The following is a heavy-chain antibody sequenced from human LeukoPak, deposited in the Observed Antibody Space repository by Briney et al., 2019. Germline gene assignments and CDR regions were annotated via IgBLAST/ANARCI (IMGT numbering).Heavy chain of an antibody. Sequence: GASVKVSCKASGGTFSSYAISWVRQAPGQGLEWMGGIIPIFGTANYAQKFQGRVTITADESTSTAYMELRSLRSDDTAVYYCAGDNHSGSWSWFDPWGQGTLVSVSA. V-gene: IGHV1-69*01. CDR1: GGTFSSYA. D-gene: IGHD6-13*01. J-gene: IGHJ5*02. CDR3: AGDNHSGSWSWFDP. CDR2: IIPIFGTA.